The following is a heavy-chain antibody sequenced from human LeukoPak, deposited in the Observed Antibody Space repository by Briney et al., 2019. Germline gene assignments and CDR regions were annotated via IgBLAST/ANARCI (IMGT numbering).Heavy chain of an antibody. CDR3: ASRSYISGPY. CDR1: DASISGSDW. J-gene: IGHJ4*02. D-gene: IGHD6-19*01. Sequence: SGTLSLTCAVSDASISGSDWWSWVRQPPGKGLEWIGEIHHRGSTNYNPSLKSRVTISVDKANNQVSLKVRPVTAADTAVYYCASRSYISGPYWGQGTPVTVSS. V-gene: IGHV4-4*02. CDR2: IHHRGST.